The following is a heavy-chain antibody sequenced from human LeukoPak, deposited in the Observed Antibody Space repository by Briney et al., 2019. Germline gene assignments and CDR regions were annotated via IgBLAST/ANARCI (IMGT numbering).Heavy chain of an antibody. CDR3: ARLSKGRYFDYIFDY. CDR1: GGSGDSVSSSTYY. Sequence: SETLSLTCTVSGGSGDSVSSSTYYWGWIRQPPGKGLEWIGNIYYTGSTYYNPSLKSRVTMSVDTSKNQFSLKVGSVTAADTAVYYCARLSKGRYFDYIFDYWGQGTLVTVSS. CDR2: IYYTGST. V-gene: IGHV4-39*01. J-gene: IGHJ4*02. D-gene: IGHD3-9*01.